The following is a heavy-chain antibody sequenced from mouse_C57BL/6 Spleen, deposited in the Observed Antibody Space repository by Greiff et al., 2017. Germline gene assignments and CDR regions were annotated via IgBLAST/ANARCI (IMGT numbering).Heavy chain of an antibody. CDR3: AFSDY. CDR1: GYTFTSYW. J-gene: IGHJ2*01. V-gene: IGHV1-59*01. Sequence: QVQLQQPGAELVRPGTSVKLSCKASGYTFTSYWMHWVKQRPGQGLEWIGVIDPSDSYTNYNQKFKGKATLTVDTSSSTAYMQLSSLTSEDSAVYYCAFSDYWGQGTTLTVSS. CDR2: IDPSDSYT.